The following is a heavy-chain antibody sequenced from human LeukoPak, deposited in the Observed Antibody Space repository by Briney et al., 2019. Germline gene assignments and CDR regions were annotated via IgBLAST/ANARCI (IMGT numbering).Heavy chain of an antibody. CDR2: IKQDGSEK. Sequence: GGSLRLSCVASGFTFSNFWMSWVRQAPGMGLEWVANIKQDGSEKYYVDSVKGRFIISRDSAMNSLYLQMNSLRVEDTAVYYCTRDRGNNYGYNFDYWGQGTLVTVSS. CDR3: TRDRGNNYGYNFDY. CDR1: GFTFSNFW. D-gene: IGHD5-18*01. V-gene: IGHV3-7*03. J-gene: IGHJ4*02.